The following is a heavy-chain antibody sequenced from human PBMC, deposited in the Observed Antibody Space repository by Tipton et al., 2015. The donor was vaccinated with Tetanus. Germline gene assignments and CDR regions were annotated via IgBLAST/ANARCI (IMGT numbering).Heavy chain of an antibody. J-gene: IGHJ4*02. D-gene: IGHD5-12*01. CDR1: GGSVSRSSHY. CDR2: AYHSGST. Sequence: TLSLTCTVSGGSVSRSSHYWTWIRQPPGKELEWVGYAYHSGSTNYHPSLKSRLTISVDTSKNRFSLNLRSVITADTAVYYCARANNDYPKKGPFDYWGQGILVTVSS. V-gene: IGHV4-61*01. CDR3: ARANNDYPKKGPFDY.